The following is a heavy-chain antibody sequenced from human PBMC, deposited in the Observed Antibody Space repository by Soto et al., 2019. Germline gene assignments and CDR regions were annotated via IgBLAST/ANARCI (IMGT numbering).Heavy chain of an antibody. V-gene: IGHV3-23*01. Sequence: GGSLRLSCAASGFTFSNCAMSWVRQIPGKGLEWVSTISGSGGSTFYADSVKGRFTISRDNSKDTLYLQMSSLRAEDTAVYYCAKFTGFGELTPIDYWGPGAQVTVSS. CDR1: GFTFSNCA. CDR3: AKFTGFGELTPIDY. CDR2: ISGSGGST. D-gene: IGHD3-10*01. J-gene: IGHJ4*02.